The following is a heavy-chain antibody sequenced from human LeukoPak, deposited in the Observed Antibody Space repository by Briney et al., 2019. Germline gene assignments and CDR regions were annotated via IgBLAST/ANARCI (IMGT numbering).Heavy chain of an antibody. CDR3: ARDLLDTSGWYGFYFDF. CDR2: INIDGTFT. Sequence: GGSLRLSCAASGFTFSSYWMHWVRQAPGKGLVWVSRINIDGTFTTYADFVKGRFAISRDNTKNTLYLQMNSLRVEDTAVYYCARDLLDTSGWYGFYFDFWGQGTLVTVSS. CDR1: GFTFSSYW. D-gene: IGHD6-19*01. J-gene: IGHJ4*02. V-gene: IGHV3-74*01.